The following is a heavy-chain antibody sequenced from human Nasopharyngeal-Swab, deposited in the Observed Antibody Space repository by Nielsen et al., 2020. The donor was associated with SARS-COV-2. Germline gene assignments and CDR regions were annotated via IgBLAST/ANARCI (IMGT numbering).Heavy chain of an antibody. CDR3: AKDRGFTSIIVVVPAASDR. D-gene: IGHD2-2*01. J-gene: IGHJ5*02. V-gene: IGHV3-23*01. CDR2: ISGSGGST. Sequence: GESLKISCAASGFTFSSYAMSWVRQAPGKGLEWVSAISGSGGSTYYADSVKGRFTISRDNSKNTLYLQMNNLRAEDTAVYYCAKDRGFTSIIVVVPAASDRWGQGTLVTVSS. CDR1: GFTFSSYA.